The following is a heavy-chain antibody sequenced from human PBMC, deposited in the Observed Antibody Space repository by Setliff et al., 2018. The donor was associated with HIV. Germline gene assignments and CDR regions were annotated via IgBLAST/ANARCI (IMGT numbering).Heavy chain of an antibody. J-gene: IGHJ3*02. Sequence: ETLSLTCAVSGGPLSSSNCWTWVRQAPGKGLEWVALMYDGGSTYYADSVKGRFTITRDISKNTLDLQMNSLSAEDTAVFYGAKAPKGPKNYSFWSEHPGVFDIWGQGTMVTASS. V-gene: IGHV3-53*01. CDR2: MYDGGST. CDR1: GGPLSSSNC. D-gene: IGHD3-3*01. CDR3: AKAPKGPKNYSFWSEHPGVFDI.